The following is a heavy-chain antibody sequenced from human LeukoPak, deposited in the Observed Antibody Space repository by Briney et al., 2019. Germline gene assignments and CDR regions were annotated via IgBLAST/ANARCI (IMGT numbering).Heavy chain of an antibody. D-gene: IGHD3-16*01. CDR2: MKQDGSEN. Sequence: GGSLRLSCEASGFIFSKYCMRWVRQAPGKWPEWVANMKQDGSENFYIDSVKGRFTISRDNANNSLYLQMNNLSAEDTAVYYCARDSSDGGTSSHRQSDYWGQGTLVTVSS. CDR1: GFIFSKYC. CDR3: ARDSSDGGTSSHRQSDY. J-gene: IGHJ4*02. V-gene: IGHV3-7*01.